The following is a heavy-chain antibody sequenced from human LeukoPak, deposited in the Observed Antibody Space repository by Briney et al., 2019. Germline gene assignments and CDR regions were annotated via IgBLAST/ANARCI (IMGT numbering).Heavy chain of an antibody. V-gene: IGHV4-59*08. CDR2: IYYSRST. CDR1: GGSISSYY. D-gene: IGHD6-19*01. J-gene: IGHJ4*02. Sequence: PSETLSLTCTVSGGSISSYYWSWLRQPPGKGLEWLGYIYYSRSTNYNPSLKSRVTISVDTSKNQLSLKLSSVTAADTAVYYCARHSGIAVAGADFDYWGQGTLVTVSS. CDR3: ARHSGIAVAGADFDY.